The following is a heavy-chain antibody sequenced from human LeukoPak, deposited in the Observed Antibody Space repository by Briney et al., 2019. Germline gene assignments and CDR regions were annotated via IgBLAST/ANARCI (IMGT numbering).Heavy chain of an antibody. J-gene: IGHJ4*02. V-gene: IGHV1-69*13. CDR1: GGTFSSYA. Sequence: GASVKVSCKASGGTFSSYAISWVRQAPGQGLEWMGGIIPIFGTANYAQKFQGRVTITADESTSTAYMELSSLRSEDTAVYYCAREHRDPIAVAGSPDWGQGTLVTVSS. D-gene: IGHD6-19*01. CDR2: IIPIFGTA. CDR3: AREHRDPIAVAGSPD.